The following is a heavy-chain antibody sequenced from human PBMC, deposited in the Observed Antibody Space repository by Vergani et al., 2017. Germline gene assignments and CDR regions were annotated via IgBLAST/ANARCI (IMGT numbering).Heavy chain of an antibody. D-gene: IGHD2/OR15-2a*01. CDR3: AEATSTGVGFDY. Sequence: QMQLVQSGPEGKKPGTSVKVSCKASGFTFTSSAMQWVGQARGQRLEGRGWIVVGSGNTNYAQKFQERVTITRDMSTSTAYLELSSLRSEDTAVYYCAEATSTGVGFDYWGQGTLVTVSS. J-gene: IGHJ4*02. CDR1: GFTFTSSA. CDR2: IVVGSGNT. V-gene: IGHV1-58*02.